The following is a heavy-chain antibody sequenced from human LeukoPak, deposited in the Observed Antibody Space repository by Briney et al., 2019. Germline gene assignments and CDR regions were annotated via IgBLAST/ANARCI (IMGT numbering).Heavy chain of an antibody. J-gene: IGHJ4*02. CDR3: ARDSCSSTSCYPRVDDY. D-gene: IGHD2-2*01. CDR1: GFTFSSYS. V-gene: IGHV3-48*04. CDR2: ISSSSSTI. Sequence: PGGSLRLSCAASGFTFSSYSMNWVRQAPGKGLEWVSSISSSSSTIYYADSVKGRFTISRDNAKNSLYLQMNSLRAEDTAVYYCARDSCSSTSCYPRVDDYWGQGTLVTVSS.